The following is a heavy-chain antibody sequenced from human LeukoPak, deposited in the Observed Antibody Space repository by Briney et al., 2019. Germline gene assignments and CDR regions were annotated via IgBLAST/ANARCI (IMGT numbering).Heavy chain of an antibody. D-gene: IGHD6-19*01. CDR3: AGYSSGWFGAFDI. J-gene: IGHJ3*02. CDR2: ISSSGSTI. Sequence: PGGSLRLSCAASGFPFSDYYTSWIREAPGKGLEWVSYISSSGSTIYYAGSVKVRFNISMDKAKSALYLQMNSLRAEDSAVYDCAGYSSGWFGAFDIWGQGTMVTVSS. CDR1: GFPFSDYY. V-gene: IGHV3-11*04.